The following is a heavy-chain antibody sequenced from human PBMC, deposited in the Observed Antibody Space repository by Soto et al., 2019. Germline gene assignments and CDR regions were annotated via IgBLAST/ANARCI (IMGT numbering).Heavy chain of an antibody. Sequence: QVQLVQSGAEVKKPGASVKVSCKASGYTFTSYDINWVRQATGQGLEWMGWMNPNSGNTGYAQKFQGRVTMTRNTSISTAYMELSSLRSEDTAVYYCARVAGIAGNYYYYGMDVWGQGTTVTVSS. V-gene: IGHV1-8*01. CDR1: GYTFTSYD. J-gene: IGHJ6*02. CDR3: ARVAGIAGNYYYYGMDV. CDR2: MNPNSGNT. D-gene: IGHD2-15*01.